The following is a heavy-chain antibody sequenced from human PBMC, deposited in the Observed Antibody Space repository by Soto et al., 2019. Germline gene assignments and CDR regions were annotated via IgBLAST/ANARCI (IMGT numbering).Heavy chain of an antibody. CDR1: GFTFSSYS. D-gene: IGHD2-15*01. J-gene: IGHJ6*02. Sequence: EVQLLESGGTLVQPGGSLRLSCAASGFTFSSYSMSWVLQAPGKGLEWVSGISGSGAGTYYADSVQGRFTISRDNSENKVYLQMNSLRADDTDVYYCANARYCYGGSCYGLPYYYGMDVWGQGTTVTVSS. CDR2: ISGSGAGT. V-gene: IGHV3-23*01. CDR3: ANARYCYGGSCYGLPYYYGMDV.